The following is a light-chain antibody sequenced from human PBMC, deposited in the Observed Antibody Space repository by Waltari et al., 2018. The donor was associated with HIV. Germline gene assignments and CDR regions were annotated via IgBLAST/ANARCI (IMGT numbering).Light chain of an antibody. CDR1: SSNIWYTF. J-gene: IGLJ3*02. CDR3: GTWDSSLSVWV. Sequence: QSVFPLPPSGSAAPAQKVTISSSGSSSNIWYTFLPWYQQLPGTAPKLLMYDNNKRPSGIPDRFSGSKSGTSATLGITGLQTGDEADYYCGTWDSSLSVWVFGGGTNLTVL. V-gene: IGLV1-51*01. CDR2: DNN.